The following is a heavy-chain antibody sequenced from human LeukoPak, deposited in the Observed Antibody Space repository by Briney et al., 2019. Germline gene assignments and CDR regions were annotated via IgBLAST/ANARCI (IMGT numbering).Heavy chain of an antibody. CDR3: AKVKVFGSYDY. V-gene: IGHV3-23*01. Sequence: PGGSLRLSCAASGFTFSSYAMNWVRQAPGKGLEWVSAISGSGGSTYYFVKGRFTISRDNSKNTLYLQMNSLRAEDTAVYYCAKVKVFGSYDYWGQGTLVTVSS. J-gene: IGHJ4*02. D-gene: IGHD3-3*01. CDR1: GFTFSSYA. CDR2: ISGSGGST.